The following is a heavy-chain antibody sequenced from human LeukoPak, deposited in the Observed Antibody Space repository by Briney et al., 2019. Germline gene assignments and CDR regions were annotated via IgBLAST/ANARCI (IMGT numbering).Heavy chain of an antibody. D-gene: IGHD6-13*01. Sequence: PGGSLRLSCAASGITFSSYGMHWVRQAPGKGLEWVAVISYDGSNKYYADSVKGRFTISRDNSKNTLYLQMNSLRAEDTAVYYCAKDSQPGVTIAAAGYWGQGTLVTVSS. CDR2: ISYDGSNK. J-gene: IGHJ4*02. CDR1: GITFSSYG. V-gene: IGHV3-30*18. CDR3: AKDSQPGVTIAAAGY.